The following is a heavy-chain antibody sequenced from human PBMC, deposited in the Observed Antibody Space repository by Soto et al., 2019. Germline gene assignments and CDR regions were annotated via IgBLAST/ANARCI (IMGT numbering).Heavy chain of an antibody. Sequence: QVQLQESGPGRVKSSGTLSLTCGVSGDSISSSKWWSWVRPPPGKGLEWIGDIFHTGSTNYNPSLNSRVTISIDKSKNQFSLRLSSVTAADTAVYYCAYSTGWYRIDNWGQGSLVTVSS. V-gene: IGHV4-4*02. J-gene: IGHJ4*02. D-gene: IGHD6-19*01. CDR2: IFHTGST. CDR3: AYSTGWYRIDN. CDR1: GDSISSSKW.